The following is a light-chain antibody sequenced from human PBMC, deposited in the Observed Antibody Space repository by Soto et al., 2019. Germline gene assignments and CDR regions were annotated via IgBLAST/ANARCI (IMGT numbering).Light chain of an antibody. CDR2: DAS. CDR3: QQRINWPPIT. Sequence: EIVLSQSPATLSLSPGERATLSCRASQSISSYLAWYQQKPGQAPRLLIFDASNRAPGIPARFSGSGSGTDFTLTISSLEPEDFALYYCQQRINWPPITFGQGTRLE. V-gene: IGKV3-11*01. J-gene: IGKJ5*01. CDR1: QSISSY.